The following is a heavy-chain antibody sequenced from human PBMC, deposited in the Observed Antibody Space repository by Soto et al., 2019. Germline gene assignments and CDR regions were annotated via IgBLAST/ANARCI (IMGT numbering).Heavy chain of an antibody. D-gene: IGHD5-18*01. V-gene: IGHV3-73*01. Sequence: GGSLRLSCAASGFTLSGSVIYWVRQPSGKGLEWVGRIRSRSNGYATAYAASVRGRFTISRDDSKNSVFLQMDSLRAEDAGVYFCARGDPGYSYGKVDLWGQGTLVTVSS. J-gene: IGHJ5*02. CDR3: ARGDPGYSYGKVDL. CDR2: IRSRSNGYAT. CDR1: GFTLSGSV.